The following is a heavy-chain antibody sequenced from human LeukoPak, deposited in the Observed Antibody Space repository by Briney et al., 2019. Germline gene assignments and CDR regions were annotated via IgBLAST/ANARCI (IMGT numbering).Heavy chain of an antibody. CDR2: INHSGST. CDR1: GGSSSGYY. D-gene: IGHD1-26*01. V-gene: IGHV4-34*01. J-gene: IGHJ4*02. Sequence: SETLSLTRAVYGGSSSGYYWCWIGQPPGKGQEWIGEINHSGSTNYNPSLKSRVTISVDTSKNQFSLKLSSVTAADTAVYYCARSEYSGSYRYFDYWGQGTLVTVSS. CDR3: ARSEYSGSYRYFDY.